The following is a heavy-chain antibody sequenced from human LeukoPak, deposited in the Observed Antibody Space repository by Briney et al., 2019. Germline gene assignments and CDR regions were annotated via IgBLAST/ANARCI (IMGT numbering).Heavy chain of an antibody. CDR1: GFTVSSNY. CDR3: ARITRGYSYGPHSLDY. J-gene: IGHJ4*02. Sequence: GGSLRLXCAASGFTVSSNYMSWVRQAPGKGLEWVSVIYSGGSTYYADSVKGRFTISRDNSKNTLYLQMNSLRAEDTAVYYCARITRGYSYGPHSLDYWGQGNLVTVSS. V-gene: IGHV3-66*02. D-gene: IGHD5-18*01. CDR2: IYSGGST.